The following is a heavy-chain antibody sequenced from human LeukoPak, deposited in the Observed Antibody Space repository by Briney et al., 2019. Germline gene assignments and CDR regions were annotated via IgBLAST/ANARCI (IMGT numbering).Heavy chain of an antibody. CDR2: IYYSGST. Sequence: PSETLSLTCTVSGGSISSSSYYWGWIRQPPGKGLEWIGSIYYSGSTYYNPSLKSRVTISVDTSKNQFSLKLSSATAADTAVYYCARVLHSSGRGFQHWGQGTLVTVSS. CDR1: GGSISSSSYY. J-gene: IGHJ1*01. CDR3: ARVLHSSGRGFQH. V-gene: IGHV4-39*07. D-gene: IGHD6-19*01.